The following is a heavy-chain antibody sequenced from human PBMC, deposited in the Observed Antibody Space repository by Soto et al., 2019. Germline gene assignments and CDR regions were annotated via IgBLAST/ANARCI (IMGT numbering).Heavy chain of an antibody. J-gene: IGHJ6*02. CDR3: GRQPGHCGSTTCFGYYSVDV. CDR2: IYYSGST. V-gene: IGHV4-39*01. CDR1: GGSISSSSYS. Sequence: QLQLQESGPRLVKPSETLSLTCSVSGGSISSSSYSWGWIRQPPGKGLEWIGTIYYSGSTHYNPSIEGRVAISADTPNNQLSLRLSSVTAAVTAVYYCGRQPGHCGSTTCFGYYSVDVWGQGTTVTVS. D-gene: IGHD2-2*01.